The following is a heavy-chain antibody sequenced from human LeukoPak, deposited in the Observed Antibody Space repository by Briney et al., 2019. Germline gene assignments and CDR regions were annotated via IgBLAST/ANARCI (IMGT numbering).Heavy chain of an antibody. V-gene: IGHV3-66*01. CDR2: IYSGGRT. CDR1: GFTVSSNY. J-gene: IGHJ4*02. Sequence: AGGSLRLSCAASGFTVSSNYMSGVRQAPGKGLEWVSVIYSGGRTYYADSVKGRFTISRDNSKNTLYLQMNSLRAEDTAVYYCARGPDDYGDYVHDYWGQGTLVTVSS. D-gene: IGHD4-17*01. CDR3: ARGPDDYGDYVHDY.